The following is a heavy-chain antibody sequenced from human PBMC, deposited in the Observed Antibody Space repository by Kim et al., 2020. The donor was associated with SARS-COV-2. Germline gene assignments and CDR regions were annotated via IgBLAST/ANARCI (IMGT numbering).Heavy chain of an antibody. V-gene: IGHV4-39*01. D-gene: IGHD2-15*01. Sequence: SETLSLTCTVSGGSISSSSYYWGWIRQPPGKGLEWIGSIYYSGSTYYNPSLKSRVTISVDTSKNQFSLKLSSVTAADTAVYYCARPGSGGTLGFDPWGQGTLVTVSS. CDR1: GGSISSSSYY. CDR2: IYYSGST. CDR3: ARPGSGGTLGFDP. J-gene: IGHJ5*02.